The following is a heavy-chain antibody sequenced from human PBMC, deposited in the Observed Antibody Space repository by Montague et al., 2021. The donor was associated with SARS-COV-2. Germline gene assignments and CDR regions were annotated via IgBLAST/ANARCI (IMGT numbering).Heavy chain of an antibody. CDR2: IDCDDDK. CDR1: GFSLSTSGMC. CDR3: ARINSDPLDYYCGMDV. Sequence: PALVKPTQTLTLTCTFFGFSLSTSGMCVSWIRQPPGKALEWLALIDCDDDKYYSTSLKTRLTISKDTSKNQLVLTMTNMDPVDTATYYCARINSDPLDYYCGMDVWGQGTTVTVSS. V-gene: IGHV2-70*01. D-gene: IGHD1-1*01. J-gene: IGHJ6*02.